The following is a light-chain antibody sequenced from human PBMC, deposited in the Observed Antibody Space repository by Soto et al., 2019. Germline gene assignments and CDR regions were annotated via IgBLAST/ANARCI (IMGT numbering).Light chain of an antibody. V-gene: IGKV3-15*01. CDR3: QQYNNWPLT. Sequence: EIAMTQSPATLSVSPGERATLSCRASQSVNSNLAWYQQKPGQAPRLLIYGASTRATGIPARFSGSGSGTEFNVTISSLQSEDFAVYYWQQYNNWPLTFGGGTKVEIK. CDR2: GAS. J-gene: IGKJ4*01. CDR1: QSVNSN.